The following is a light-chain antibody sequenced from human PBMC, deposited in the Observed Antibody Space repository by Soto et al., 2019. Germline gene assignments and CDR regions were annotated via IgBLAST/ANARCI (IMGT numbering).Light chain of an antibody. CDR2: GAS. V-gene: IGKV3-20*01. CDR1: QSVSSSY. Sequence: ELVLTQSPGTLSLSPGERATLSCRASQSVSSSYLAWYQQKPGQAPRLLIYGASSRATGIPDRFSGSGSGTDFPLTISRLEPEDFAVYYCQQYGNSPPWKLGQAPRWIS. J-gene: IGKJ1*01. CDR3: QQYGNSPPWK.